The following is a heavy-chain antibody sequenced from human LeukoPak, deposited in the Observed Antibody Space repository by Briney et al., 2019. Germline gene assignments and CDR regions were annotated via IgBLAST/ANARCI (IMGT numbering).Heavy chain of an antibody. CDR1: GGSFSGYY. CDR2: INHSGST. V-gene: IGHV4-34*01. J-gene: IGHJ4*02. CDR3: ARVVGSGYYFDY. Sequence: PSETLSLTCAVYGGSFSGYYWSWIRQPPGKGLEWIGKINHSGSTNYNPSLKSRVTISVDTSKNQFSLKLSSVTAADTAVYYCARVVGSGYYFDYWGQGTLVTVSS. D-gene: IGHD3-3*01.